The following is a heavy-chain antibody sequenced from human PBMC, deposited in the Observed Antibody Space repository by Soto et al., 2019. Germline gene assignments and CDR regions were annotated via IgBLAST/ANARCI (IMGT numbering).Heavy chain of an antibody. J-gene: IGHJ5*02. CDR2: INPNSGGT. Sequence: QVQLVQSGAEVKKPGASVKVSCKASGYTFTGYYMHWVRQAPGQGLEWMGWINPNSGGTNYAQKFQGWVTLTRDTSISTAYMELSRLRSDDTAVYYCARDRGYCSGGSCSGWFDPWGQGTLVTVSS. V-gene: IGHV1-2*04. D-gene: IGHD2-15*01. CDR1: GYTFTGYY. CDR3: ARDRGYCSGGSCSGWFDP.